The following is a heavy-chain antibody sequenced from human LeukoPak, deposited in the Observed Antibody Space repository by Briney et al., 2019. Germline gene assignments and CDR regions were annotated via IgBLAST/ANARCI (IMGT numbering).Heavy chain of an antibody. CDR2: INWNGGST. Sequence: GGSLRLSCAASGFTFDDYGMSWVRQAPGKGLEWVPGINWNGGSTGYADSVKGRFTISRDNAKNSLYLQMNSLRAEDMALYYCAKGMRGSSWYYFDYWGQGTLVTVSS. CDR3: AKGMRGSSWYYFDY. V-gene: IGHV3-20*04. J-gene: IGHJ4*02. CDR1: GFTFDDYG. D-gene: IGHD6-13*01.